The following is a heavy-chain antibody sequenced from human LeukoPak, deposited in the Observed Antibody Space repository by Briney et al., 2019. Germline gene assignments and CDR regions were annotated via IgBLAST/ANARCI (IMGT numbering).Heavy chain of an antibody. D-gene: IGHD3-22*01. CDR2: FDLEDGET. J-gene: IGHJ4*02. V-gene: IGHV1-24*01. CDR3: ATAPKYYYDSSGYYYSDY. CDR1: GYALTELS. Sequence: GASVKVSCKVSGYALTELSMHWVRQAPGKGLEWVGGFDLEDGETIYAQKLQGRVTMTEDTSTDTDYMELSSLRSEDTAVYYCATAPKYYYDSSGYYYSDYWGQGTLVTVSS.